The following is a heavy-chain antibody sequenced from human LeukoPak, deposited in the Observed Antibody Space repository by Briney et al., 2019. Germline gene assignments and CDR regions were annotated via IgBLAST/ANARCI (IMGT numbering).Heavy chain of an antibody. Sequence: SETLSLTCAVSGGSFSGYYWSWVRQPPGKGLEWIGEINHSGSTNYNPSLKSRGTISVDTSKNQFSLKLSSVTAADTAVYYCAASEGNYYDSSGYYSVPIDYWGQGTLVTVSS. CDR3: AASEGNYYDSSGYYSVPIDY. V-gene: IGHV4-34*01. CDR2: INHSGST. D-gene: IGHD3-22*01. J-gene: IGHJ4*02. CDR1: GGSFSGYY.